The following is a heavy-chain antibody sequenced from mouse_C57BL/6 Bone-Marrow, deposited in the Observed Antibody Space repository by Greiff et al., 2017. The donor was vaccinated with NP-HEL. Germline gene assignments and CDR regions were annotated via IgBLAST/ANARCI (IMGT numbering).Heavy chain of an antibody. Sequence: EVKLEESGPGLVKPSQSLSLTCSVTGYSITSGYYWNWIRQFPGNKLEWMGYISYDGSNNYNPSLKNRISITRDTSKNQFFLKLNSVTTEDTATYYCARGGVSDYWGQGTTLTVSS. CDR1: GYSITSGYY. CDR3: ARGGVSDY. CDR2: ISYDGSN. V-gene: IGHV3-6*01. J-gene: IGHJ2*01.